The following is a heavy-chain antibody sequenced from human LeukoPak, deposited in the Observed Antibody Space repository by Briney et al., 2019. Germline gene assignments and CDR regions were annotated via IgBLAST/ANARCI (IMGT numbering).Heavy chain of an antibody. CDR2: MNPNSGNT. V-gene: IGHV1-8*01. Sequence: GASVKVSCKASGYTFTSYDINWVRQATGQGLEWMGRMNPNSGNTGYAQKFQARVSMTRNTPISTAYMELSSLRSEDTAVYYCTRGLVVLSATSWAFDIWGHGTMVTVSS. D-gene: IGHD2-15*01. J-gene: IGHJ3*02. CDR1: GYTFTSYD. CDR3: TRGLVVLSATSWAFDI.